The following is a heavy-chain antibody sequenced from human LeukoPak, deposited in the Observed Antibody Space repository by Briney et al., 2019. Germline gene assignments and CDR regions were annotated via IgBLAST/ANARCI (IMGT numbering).Heavy chain of an antibody. CDR2: INHSGST. CDR3: AMSSSWYDRVY. V-gene: IGHV4-34*01. CDR1: GGSFSGYY. J-gene: IGHJ4*02. D-gene: IGHD6-13*01. Sequence: SETLSLTCAVYGGSFSGYYWSWIRQPPGKGLEWSGEINHSGSTNYNPSLKSRVNISVDMSKNQFSLKLSSVTAADTAVYYCAMSSSWYDRVYWGQGTLVTVSS.